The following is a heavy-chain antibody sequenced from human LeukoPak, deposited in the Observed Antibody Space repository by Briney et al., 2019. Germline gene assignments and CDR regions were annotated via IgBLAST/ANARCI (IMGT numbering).Heavy chain of an antibody. D-gene: IGHD3-22*01. J-gene: IGHJ5*02. CDR2: MNPNSGNT. Sequence: ASVKVSCKASGYTFTSYDINWVRQATGQGLEWMGWMNPNSGNTGYAQKFQGRVTMTSNTSISTAYMELSSLRSEDTAVYYCARSYYYDRSPWFDPWGQGTLVTVSS. CDR3: ARSYYYDRSPWFDP. V-gene: IGHV1-8*01. CDR1: GYTFTSYD.